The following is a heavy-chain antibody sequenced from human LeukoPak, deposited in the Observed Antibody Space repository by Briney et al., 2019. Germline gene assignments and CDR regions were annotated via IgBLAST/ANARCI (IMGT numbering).Heavy chain of an antibody. Sequence: GGSLRLSCAASGFTFTSYAMSWVRQAPGKGLEWVSAISGSGGSTYYADSVKGRFTISRDNARNTLYLQMNSLRAEDTAVYYCARGDYGYSPLDYWGQGTLVSVSS. CDR1: GFTFTSYA. CDR2: ISGSGGST. J-gene: IGHJ4*02. CDR3: ARGDYGYSPLDY. V-gene: IGHV3-23*01. D-gene: IGHD5-18*01.